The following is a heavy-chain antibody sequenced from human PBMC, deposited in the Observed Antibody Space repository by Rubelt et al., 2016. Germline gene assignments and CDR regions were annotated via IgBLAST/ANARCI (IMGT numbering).Heavy chain of an antibody. Sequence: EVQLVESGGGLIQPGGSLRLSCAASGFTFSSYSMNWVRQAPGKGLEWVANINQDGSEKYYVDSVKGRFTISRDNAKNSLYMQMKSLRAEDTAVYYCATSTHSSNWYYDYWGQGTLVSVSS. CDR3: ATSTHSSNWYYDY. D-gene: IGHD6-13*01. CDR2: INQDGSEK. V-gene: IGHV3-7*01. CDR1: GFTFSSYS. J-gene: IGHJ4*02.